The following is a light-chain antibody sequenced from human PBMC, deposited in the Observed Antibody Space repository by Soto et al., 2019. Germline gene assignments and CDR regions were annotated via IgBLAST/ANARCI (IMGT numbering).Light chain of an antibody. V-gene: IGKV3-20*01. CDR3: QQYRDLPQT. CDR2: NSS. CDR1: QSVRSNY. Sequence: EIVLTQSPGTLSLSPGERATLSCRASQSVRSNYLAWYQQKPGQAHRLLIYNSSTRATGIPDRFSGSGSGTDFTLTISRLEPEDFALYYCQQYRDLPQTFGQGTKVEI. J-gene: IGKJ1*01.